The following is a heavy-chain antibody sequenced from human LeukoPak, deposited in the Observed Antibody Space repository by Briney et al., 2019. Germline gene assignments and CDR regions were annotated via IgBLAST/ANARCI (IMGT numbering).Heavy chain of an antibody. V-gene: IGHV1-2*06. CDR2: VNPNSGGT. CDR1: GYTFTDYY. Sequence: ASVKVSCKASGYTFTDYYLHWVRQAPGQGLEWMGRVNPNSGGTNFAQKFQGRVTMTRDTSISTAYMELSRLRSDDTAVYYCARAPFSTGDYWGQGTLVTVSS. CDR3: ARAPFSTGDY. D-gene: IGHD1-1*01. J-gene: IGHJ4*02.